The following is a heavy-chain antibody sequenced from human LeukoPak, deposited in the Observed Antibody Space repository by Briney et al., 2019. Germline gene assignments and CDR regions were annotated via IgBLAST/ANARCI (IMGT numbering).Heavy chain of an antibody. CDR3: TRDDNWVHENFDF. CDR1: GFNFGDYG. CDR2: IRSKTYGGAA. D-gene: IGHD1-1*01. J-gene: IGHJ4*02. Sequence: GGSLRLSCTTSGFNFGDYGLSWFRHAPGKGLEWVSLIRSKTYGGAAEYATSVKGRFTISRDDSKSIAYLQMNSLKTEDTAMYYCTRDDNWVHENFDFWGQGTLVTVSS. V-gene: IGHV3-49*03.